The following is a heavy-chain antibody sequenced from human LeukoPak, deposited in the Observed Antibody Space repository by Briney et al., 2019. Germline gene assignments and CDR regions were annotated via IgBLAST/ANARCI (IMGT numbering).Heavy chain of an antibody. CDR2: ISGSGGST. CDR1: GFTFSSYA. J-gene: IGHJ4*02. CDR3: AKGSCADSSGYAYDY. D-gene: IGHD3-22*01. Sequence: GGSLRLSCAASGFTFSSYAMSWVRQAPGKGLEWVSAISGSGGSTYYADSVKGRFTISRDNSKNTLYLQMNSLRAEDTAVYYCAKGSCADSSGYAYDYWGQGTLVTVSS. V-gene: IGHV3-23*01.